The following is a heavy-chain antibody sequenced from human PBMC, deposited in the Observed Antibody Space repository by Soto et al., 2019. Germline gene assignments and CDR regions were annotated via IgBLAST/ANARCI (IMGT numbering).Heavy chain of an antibody. V-gene: IGHV4-4*07. D-gene: IGHD1-26*01. Sequence: SENLSLARTVSCCSISGYYWSWIRQPAGKGLEWIGRTYTSVTTSYNPSRKSGVTMSLDTSKNQFSLRLTSVTAADTAVYYCARDSVGISSPGVYWGRGTLVTVSS. CDR3: ARDSVGISSPGVY. J-gene: IGHJ4*02. CDR1: CCSISGYY. CDR2: TYTSVTT.